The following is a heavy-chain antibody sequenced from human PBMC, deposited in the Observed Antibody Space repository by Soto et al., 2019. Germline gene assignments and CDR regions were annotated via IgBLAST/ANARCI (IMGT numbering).Heavy chain of an antibody. CDR2: IVVGSGNT. Sequence: GASVKVSCKASGFTFTSSAVQWVRQARGQRLEWIGWIVVGSGNTNYAQKFQERVTITRDMSTSTAYMELSSLRSEDTAVYYCAADGPYTTATPVVAQIWGQGTMVTVSS. CDR3: AADGPYTTATPVVAQI. V-gene: IGHV1-58*01. J-gene: IGHJ3*02. CDR1: GFTFTSSA. D-gene: IGHD4-17*01.